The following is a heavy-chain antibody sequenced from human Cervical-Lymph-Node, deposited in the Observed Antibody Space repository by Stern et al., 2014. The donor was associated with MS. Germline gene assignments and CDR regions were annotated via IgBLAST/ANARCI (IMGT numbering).Heavy chain of an antibody. Sequence: QVQLGQSGAEVKKPGSSVKVSCKASGGTFSSYAISWVRQAPGQGLEWMGGIIPIFGTANYAQKFQGRVTITADESTSTAYMELSSLRSEDTAVYYCARGARGIAAAPFDYWGQGTLVTVSS. J-gene: IGHJ4*02. CDR1: GGTFSSYA. CDR2: IIPIFGTA. CDR3: ARGARGIAAAPFDY. V-gene: IGHV1-69*01. D-gene: IGHD6-13*01.